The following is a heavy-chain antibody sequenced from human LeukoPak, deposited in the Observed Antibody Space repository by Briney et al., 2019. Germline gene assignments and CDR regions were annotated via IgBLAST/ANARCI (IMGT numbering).Heavy chain of an antibody. CDR1: GFTFSSYW. D-gene: IGHD2-8*02. V-gene: IGHV3-74*01. Sequence: GGSLRLSCSASGFTFSSYWMHWVRQPPGKGLVWVSRINSDGGSTTYADSVKGRFTISRDNARNTLYLQMNSLRTEDTALYYCARDLHYWAAMDVWGQGTTVTVSS. CDR2: INSDGGST. CDR3: ARDLHYWAAMDV. J-gene: IGHJ6*02.